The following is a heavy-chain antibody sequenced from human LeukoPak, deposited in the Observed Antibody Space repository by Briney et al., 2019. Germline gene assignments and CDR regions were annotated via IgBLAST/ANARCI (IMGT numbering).Heavy chain of an antibody. J-gene: IGHJ4*02. Sequence: ASVKVSCKASGYTFTSYAMNWVRQAPGQGLEWMGWINTNAGNPTYAQGFTGRFVFSLDTSVSTAYLQICSLKAEDTAVYYCAREEQWLDRAFDYWGQGTLVTVSS. V-gene: IGHV7-4-1*01. CDR2: INTNAGNP. D-gene: IGHD6-19*01. CDR3: AREEQWLDRAFDY. CDR1: GYTFTSYA.